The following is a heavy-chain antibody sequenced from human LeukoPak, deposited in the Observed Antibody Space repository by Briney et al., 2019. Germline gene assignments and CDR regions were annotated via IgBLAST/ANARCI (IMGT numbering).Heavy chain of an antibody. V-gene: IGHV1-2*02. CDR2: INPNSGGT. D-gene: IGHD3-3*01. Sequence: GASVKVSCKASGYTFTGYYMHWVRQAPGQGLEWMGWINPNSGGTNYAQKFQGRVTMTRDTSISTAYMELSRLRSDDTAVYYCARPFYDFWRPDVPDYGMDVWGQGTTVTVSS. CDR1: GYTFTGYY. CDR3: ARPFYDFWRPDVPDYGMDV. J-gene: IGHJ6*02.